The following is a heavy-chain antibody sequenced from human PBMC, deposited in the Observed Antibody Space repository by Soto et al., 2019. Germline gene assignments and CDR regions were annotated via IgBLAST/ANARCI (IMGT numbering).Heavy chain of an antibody. V-gene: IGHV3-30-3*01. J-gene: IGHJ4*02. CDR1: GFIFSNYA. D-gene: IGHD2-15*01. CDR2: MSYDGSRE. CDR3: ATLRPSFGVVKDY. Sequence: QVQLVESGGGVVQPGRSLSLSCAASGFIFSNYAMHWVRQAPGKGLEWVAVMSYDGSREYYAGSVKGRFTISRDNSKNTLYLQMNTLRPEDTAVCYCATLRPSFGVVKDYWGQGTLVTVSS.